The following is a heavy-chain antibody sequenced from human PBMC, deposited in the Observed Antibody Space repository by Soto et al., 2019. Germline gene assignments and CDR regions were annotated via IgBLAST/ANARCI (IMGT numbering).Heavy chain of an antibody. CDR3: ARDPGYCTNGVCPIFDF. CDR1: GDSVTNYF. CDR2: MYHGGRT. D-gene: IGHD2-8*01. Sequence: QVHLRESGPGLVKSSETLSLTCTVSGDSVTNYFWSWMRQPRGKGLEWIGHMYHGGRTNYSPSRTSRVRMSLYSSKNQFSLHLSSVTAADTAVYFCARDPGYCTNGVCPIFDFWGQGVLVAVSS. V-gene: IGHV4-59*02. J-gene: IGHJ4*02.